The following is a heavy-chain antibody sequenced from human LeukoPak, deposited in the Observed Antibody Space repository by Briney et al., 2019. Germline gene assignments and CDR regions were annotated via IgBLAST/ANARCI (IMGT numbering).Heavy chain of an antibody. CDR2: ISSSGSTI. CDR3: ASKLYSSGGYYFDY. V-gene: IGHV3-23*01. J-gene: IGHJ4*02. D-gene: IGHD6-19*01. CDR1: GFTFSSYA. Sequence: PGGSLRLSCAASGFTFSSYAMSWVRQAPGKGLEWVSYISSSGSTIYYADSVKGRFTISRDNSKNTLYLQMNSLRAEDTAVYYCASKLYSSGGYYFDYGGQGPLVTVSS.